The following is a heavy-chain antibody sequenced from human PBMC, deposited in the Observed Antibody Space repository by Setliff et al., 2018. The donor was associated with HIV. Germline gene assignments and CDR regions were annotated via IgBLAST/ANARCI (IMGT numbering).Heavy chain of an antibody. CDR1: GGSIRSIDYF. V-gene: IGHV4-39*01. CDR2: IYYGGTT. CDR3: ARLRAAGTVHYFDP. J-gene: IGHJ5*02. D-gene: IGHD6-13*01. Sequence: SETLSLTCTVSGGSIRSIDYFWGWIRQPPGKGLEWLGNIGNIYYGGTTYYNPSLKGRITISVFTSSQLLSLTLTSVTPADTAVYYCARLRAAGTVHYFDPWGQGTQVTVSS.